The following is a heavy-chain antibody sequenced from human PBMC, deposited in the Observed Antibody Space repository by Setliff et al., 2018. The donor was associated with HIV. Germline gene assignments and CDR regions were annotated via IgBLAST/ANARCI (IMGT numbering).Heavy chain of an antibody. J-gene: IGHJ6*03. CDR2: IFYSGST. V-gene: IGHV4-39*01. Sequence: SETLSLTCTVSGGSISSSIYYWGWIRQPPGKGLEWIGNIFYSGSTYYNPSLKSRVTISVDTSKNQFSLRLSSVTAADTAVYYCARGRLLWSGSYYYYMDVWGKGTTVTVSS. CDR1: GGSISSSIYY. CDR3: ARGRLLWSGSYYYYMDV. D-gene: IGHD3-10*01.